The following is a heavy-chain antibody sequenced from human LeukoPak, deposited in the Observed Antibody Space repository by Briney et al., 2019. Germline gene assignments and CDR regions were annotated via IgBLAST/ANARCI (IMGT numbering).Heavy chain of an antibody. J-gene: IGHJ4*02. Sequence: PGGSLRLSCAASGFTFSNYAMNWVRQAPGKGLEWVSSISGSGGSTYYADSVKGRFTISRDNSKNTLYLQMNSLRAEDAAVYYCAKGYDSSGYYQTAFDYWGQGTLVTVSS. CDR2: ISGSGGST. D-gene: IGHD3-22*01. CDR1: GFTFSNYA. CDR3: AKGYDSSGYYQTAFDY. V-gene: IGHV3-23*01.